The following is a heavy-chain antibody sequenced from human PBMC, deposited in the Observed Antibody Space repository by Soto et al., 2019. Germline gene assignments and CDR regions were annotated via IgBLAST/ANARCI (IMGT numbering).Heavy chain of an antibody. Sequence: SETLSLTCTVSGGSISSYYWSWIRHPPGKGLEWIVYIYYSGSTNYNPSLKSRVTISVDTSKNQFSLKLSSVTAADTAVYYCARVFRDDFWSGYYYYYYMDVWGKGTTVTVSS. V-gene: IGHV4-59*01. J-gene: IGHJ6*03. CDR1: GGSISSYY. CDR3: ARVFRDDFWSGYYYYYYMDV. CDR2: IYYSGST. D-gene: IGHD3-3*01.